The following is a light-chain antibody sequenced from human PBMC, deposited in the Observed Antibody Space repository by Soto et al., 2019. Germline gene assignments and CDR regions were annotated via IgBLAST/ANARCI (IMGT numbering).Light chain of an antibody. CDR3: LQANRVPLS. J-gene: IGKJ5*01. V-gene: IGKV1-39*01. Sequence: DIQMTQSPSSLSASVGDRVTITCRASQSISSYLNWYQQKPGKAPNLLIYAASSLQSGVPSRFSGSGSGTDFTLTISSLQPEDFAIYYCLQANRVPLSFGQGTRLENK. CDR1: QSISSY. CDR2: AAS.